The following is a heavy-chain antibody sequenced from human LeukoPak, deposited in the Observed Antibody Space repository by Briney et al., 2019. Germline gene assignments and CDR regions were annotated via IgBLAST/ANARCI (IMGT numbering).Heavy chain of an antibody. CDR3: ARGQVSGWYWDPLDY. Sequence: SETLPLTCTVSGGSISSYYWSWIRQPAGKGLEWIGRIYTSGSTNYNPSLKSRVTMSVDTSKNQFSLKLSSVTAADTAVYYCARGQVSGWYWDPLDYWGQGTLVTVSS. CDR1: GGSISSYY. V-gene: IGHV4-4*07. D-gene: IGHD6-19*01. J-gene: IGHJ4*02. CDR2: IYTSGST.